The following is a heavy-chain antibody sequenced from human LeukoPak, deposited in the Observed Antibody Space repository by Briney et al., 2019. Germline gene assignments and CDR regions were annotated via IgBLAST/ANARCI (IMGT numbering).Heavy chain of an antibody. Sequence: GRSLRLSCAASGFTFSLYGMHWVRQAPGKELEWVALISNDGSKTYYADSVKGRFTISRDNSKNTVYLQVSSLRADDTAVYYCAKDSRGANFFGDFDYWGQGTLVTVSS. D-gene: IGHD3-10*01. CDR2: ISNDGSKT. V-gene: IGHV3-33*06. J-gene: IGHJ4*02. CDR3: AKDSRGANFFGDFDY. CDR1: GFTFSLYG.